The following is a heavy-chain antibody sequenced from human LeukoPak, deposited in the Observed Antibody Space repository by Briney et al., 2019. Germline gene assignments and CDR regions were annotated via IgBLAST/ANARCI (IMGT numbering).Heavy chain of an antibody. Sequence: ASVMVSCKASGHTVTSYGIGGVRQAPGQWLELMGCISAYNGNTNYAQKLQGRVTMTTDTSTSTAYMELRSLRSDDTAVYYCARHYDYVWGSYRSTNYFDYWGQGTLVTVSS. CDR1: GHTVTSYG. J-gene: IGHJ4*02. CDR3: ARHYDYVWGSYRSTNYFDY. D-gene: IGHD3-16*02. CDR2: ISAYNGNT. V-gene: IGHV1-18*01.